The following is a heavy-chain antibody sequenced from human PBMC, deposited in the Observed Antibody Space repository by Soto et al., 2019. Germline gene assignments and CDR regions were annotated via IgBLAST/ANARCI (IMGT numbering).Heavy chain of an antibody. Sequence: SETLSLTCAVYGGSFSGYYWSWIRQPPGKGLEWIGEINHSGSTNYNPSLKSRVTISVDTSKNQFSLKLSSVTAADTAVYYCARRAITYYYDSSGYYPGYYFDYWGQGTLVTVSS. D-gene: IGHD3-22*01. CDR1: GGSFSGYY. V-gene: IGHV4-34*01. J-gene: IGHJ4*02. CDR3: ARRAITYYYDSSGYYPGYYFDY. CDR2: INHSGST.